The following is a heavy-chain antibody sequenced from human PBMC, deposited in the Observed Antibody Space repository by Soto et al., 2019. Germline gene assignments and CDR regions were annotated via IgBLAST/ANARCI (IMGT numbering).Heavy chain of an antibody. CDR1: GFTFSGYG. V-gene: IGHV3-30*03. D-gene: IGHD6-6*01. CDR3: SRSMRGRSSYPPEY. CDR2: VAHGGSNQ. J-gene: IGHJ4*02. Sequence: QVQLVESGGGVVQPGRSLRLSCAASGFTFSGYGMQWVRQSPGEGPEWVAIVAHGGSNQYYAESVKGRFTISRDNSKNTVFLQIDNPRPEDTAVYFFSRSMRGRSSYPPEYWGQGTLVTVSS.